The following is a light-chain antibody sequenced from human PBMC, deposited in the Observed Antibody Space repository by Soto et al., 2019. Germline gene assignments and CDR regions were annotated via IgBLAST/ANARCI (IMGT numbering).Light chain of an antibody. CDR3: QQYGSSPA. V-gene: IGKV3-20*01. J-gene: IGKJ4*01. CDR2: GAS. Sequence: EIVLTQSPGTLSLSPGERATLSYRASQSVSSSYLAWYQQKPGQAPRLLIYGASSRATGIPDRFSGSGSGTDFTLTISRLEPEDCAVYYCQQYGSSPAFGGGTKVEIK. CDR1: QSVSSSY.